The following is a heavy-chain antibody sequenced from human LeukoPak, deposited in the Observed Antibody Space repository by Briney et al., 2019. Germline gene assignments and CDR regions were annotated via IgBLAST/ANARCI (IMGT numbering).Heavy chain of an antibody. D-gene: IGHD5-12*01. J-gene: IGHJ4*02. CDR3: VREERGLAIDY. CDR2: ISSNGDNT. CDR1: GFIFRNYA. V-gene: IGHV3-64*01. Sequence: GGSLRLSCAASGFIFRNYAMHWVRQAPGKGLEYVSAISSNGDNTYYGNSVRGRFTISRDNSKNTLFLQMGSLRAEDMAVYCCVREERGLAIDYWGQGTLVTVSS.